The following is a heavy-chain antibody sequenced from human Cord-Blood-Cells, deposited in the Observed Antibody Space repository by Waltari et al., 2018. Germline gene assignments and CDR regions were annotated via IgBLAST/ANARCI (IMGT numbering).Heavy chain of an antibody. CDR3: ARHGSGKIYDSSGYYYFDY. Sequence: QVQLQQWGAGLLKPSETLSLTCAVYGGSFSGSYWSWIRQPPGKGLEWIGEINHSGSTNYNPSLKSRVTISVDTSKNQFSLKLSSVTAADTAVYYCARHGSGKIYDSSGYYYFDYWGQGTLVTVSS. CDR1: GGSFSGSY. J-gene: IGHJ4*02. CDR2: INHSGST. V-gene: IGHV4-34*01. D-gene: IGHD3-22*01.